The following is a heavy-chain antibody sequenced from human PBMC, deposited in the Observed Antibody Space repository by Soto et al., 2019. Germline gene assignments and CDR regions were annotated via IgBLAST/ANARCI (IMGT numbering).Heavy chain of an antibody. D-gene: IGHD5-12*01. Sequence: PGGSLRLSCAASGFTFGSYAMSWVRQAPGKGLEWVSSISGSGSSTYYADSVKGRFTISRDNSKNTLYLQMNSLRAEDTAVYYCAKVLSSRTPTRGYDYWGQGTLVTVSS. J-gene: IGHJ4*02. CDR1: GFTFGSYA. CDR3: AKVLSSRTPTRGYDY. V-gene: IGHV3-23*01. CDR2: ISGSGSST.